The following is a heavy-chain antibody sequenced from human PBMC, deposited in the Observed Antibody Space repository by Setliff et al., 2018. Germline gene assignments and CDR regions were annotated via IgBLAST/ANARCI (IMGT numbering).Heavy chain of an antibody. D-gene: IGHD2-2*01. CDR1: GYTFTGYY. Sequence: ASVKVSCKASGYTFTGYYLHWVRQAPGQGLEWMGWINPYSDVTNYAQKFQGRVTMTRDTSISTAYMELSSLRSEDTAVYYCARGLYCSSTSCYPFYYYYYGMDVWGQGTTVTVSS. CDR2: INPYSDVT. CDR3: ARGLYCSSTSCYPFYYYYYGMDV. J-gene: IGHJ6*02. V-gene: IGHV1-2*02.